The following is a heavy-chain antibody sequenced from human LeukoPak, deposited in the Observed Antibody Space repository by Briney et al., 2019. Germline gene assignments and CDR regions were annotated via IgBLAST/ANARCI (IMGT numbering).Heavy chain of an antibody. CDR2: ISYDGSNK. V-gene: IGHV3-30-3*01. Sequence: GGSLRLSCAASGFTFSSYAMHWVRQAPGKGLEWVAVISYDGSNKYYADSVKGRFTISRDNSKNTLYLQMNSLRAEDTAVYYCARDPDFIDGRPPPPPFDYWGQGTLVTVSS. J-gene: IGHJ4*02. D-gene: IGHD5-24*01. CDR3: ARDPDFIDGRPPPPPFDY. CDR1: GFTFSSYA.